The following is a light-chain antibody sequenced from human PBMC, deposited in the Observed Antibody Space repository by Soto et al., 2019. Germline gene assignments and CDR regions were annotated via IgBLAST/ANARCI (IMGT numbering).Light chain of an antibody. V-gene: IGKV1-9*01. Sequence: IQLTQSPSSLSASVGDRVTITCQARRGISSYLAWYQQKPGKAPKLLVYSASTLQSGVPSRFSGSGSGPDFTLTISSLQPEDSATYFCQQLNSYPQTFGQGTRLEIK. CDR2: SAS. CDR1: RGISSY. J-gene: IGKJ5*01. CDR3: QQLNSYPQT.